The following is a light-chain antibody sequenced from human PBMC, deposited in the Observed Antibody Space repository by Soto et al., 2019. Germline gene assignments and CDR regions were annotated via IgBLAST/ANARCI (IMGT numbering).Light chain of an antibody. CDR1: QRISSE. Sequence: EIVMTQSPATLSVSPGESANLACRASQRISSELAWYQQKPGQPPRLLIYGASTMATGVPARFTGSGSGSDFTLTISGLQSEDFAVYYCQQGHNWPLTFGQGTRLEI. J-gene: IGKJ2*01. CDR3: QQGHNWPLT. CDR2: GAS. V-gene: IGKV3-15*01.